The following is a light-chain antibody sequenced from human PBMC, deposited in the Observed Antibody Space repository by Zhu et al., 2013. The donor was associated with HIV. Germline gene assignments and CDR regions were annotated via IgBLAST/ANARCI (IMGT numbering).Light chain of an antibody. CDR2: GAS. V-gene: IGKV1-5*01. Sequence: DTQMTQSLFTLSASVGDRVTITCRASQSISNWLAWYQQKPGKAPKLLIHGASSLMSGVPSRFSGSGSATEFTLTVSSLQADDFATYYCQQFHRYPWTFGQGT. CDR3: QQFHRYPWT. J-gene: IGKJ1*01. CDR1: QSISNW.